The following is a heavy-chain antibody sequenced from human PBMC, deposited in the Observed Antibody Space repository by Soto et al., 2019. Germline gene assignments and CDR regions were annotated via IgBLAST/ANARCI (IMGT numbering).Heavy chain of an antibody. Sequence: QVLLVQSGAEVKKPGASVKVSCQASGYTFSSYPVNWFRQAPGQRLEWMGWINTDNGDTKFSQKIQGRVSFTRDTSARTTYMELTSLRSDDTAVYYCERQGGEYWGQGTLVTVSS. V-gene: IGHV1-3*04. CDR2: INTDNGDT. J-gene: IGHJ4*02. CDR1: GYTFSSYP. CDR3: ERQGGEY. D-gene: IGHD3-16*01.